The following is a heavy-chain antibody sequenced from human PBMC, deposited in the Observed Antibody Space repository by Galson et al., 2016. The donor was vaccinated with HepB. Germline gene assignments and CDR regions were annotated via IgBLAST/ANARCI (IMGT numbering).Heavy chain of an antibody. V-gene: IGHV1-3*01. CDR3: ARDGGENWEYYFDY. Sequence: SVKVSCKASGYIFSRYVTHWVRQAPGHSLEWMGWINGGNDNTMYSPNFQGRITITRETFATTAYLELTSLRLEDTAVYFCARDGGENWEYYFDYWGQGTLATVSA. D-gene: IGHD3-16*01. CDR2: INGGNDNT. CDR1: GYIFSRYV. J-gene: IGHJ4*02.